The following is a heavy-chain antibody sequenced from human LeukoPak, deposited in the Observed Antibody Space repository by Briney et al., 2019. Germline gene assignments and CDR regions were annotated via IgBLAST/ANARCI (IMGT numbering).Heavy chain of an antibody. V-gene: IGHV3-13*01. D-gene: IGHD6-6*01. Sequence: GGSLRLSCAASGFTFSSYDMHWVRQTTGKGLEWVSSIGIAGDTYYPGSVKGRFTISRENAKNSLYLQMNSLRAGDTAVYYCARAPPYSSASWGYYGMDVWGQGTTVTISS. J-gene: IGHJ6*02. CDR3: ARAPPYSSASWGYYGMDV. CDR1: GFTFSSYD. CDR2: IGIAGDT.